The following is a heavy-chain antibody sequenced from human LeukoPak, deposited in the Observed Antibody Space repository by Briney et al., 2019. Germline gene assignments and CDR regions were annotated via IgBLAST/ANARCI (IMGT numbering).Heavy chain of an antibody. CDR1: GFTFSNYW. V-gene: IGHV3-7*01. CDR3: ATKPLGPWAGY. Sequence: PGGSLRLSCAASGFTFSNYWINWVRQAPGKGLEWVANIKQDGSETYCVDSVKGRFTISRDNANNSLFPQMDSLRAEDTAVYYCATKPLGPWAGYWGEGTLVTVSS. J-gene: IGHJ4*02. D-gene: IGHD7-27*01. CDR2: IKQDGSET.